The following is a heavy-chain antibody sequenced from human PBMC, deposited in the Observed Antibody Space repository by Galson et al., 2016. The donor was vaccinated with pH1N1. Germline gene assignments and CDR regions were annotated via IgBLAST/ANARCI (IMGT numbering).Heavy chain of an antibody. D-gene: IGHD3-9*01. V-gene: IGHV4-61*09. Sequence: TLSLTCTVSGDSISSGNYYWSWIRQPAGKGLECLGYIYTNGRSKYNPSLESRVTISIDTSKNQFSLKLSPVTAADTAMYYCARDDTGYDRLNAFDIWGHGTLVTVSS. CDR3: ARDDTGYDRLNAFDI. J-gene: IGHJ3*02. CDR2: IYTNGRS. CDR1: GDSISSGNYY.